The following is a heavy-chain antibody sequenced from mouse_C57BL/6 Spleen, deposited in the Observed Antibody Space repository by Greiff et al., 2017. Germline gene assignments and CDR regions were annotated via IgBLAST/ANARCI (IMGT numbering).Heavy chain of an antibody. V-gene: IGHV1-64*01. J-gene: IGHJ2*01. CDR3: ARIDDGYYPYYFDY. Sequence: QVQLQQPGAELVKPGASVKLSCKASGYTFTSYWMHWVKQRPGQGLEWIGMIHPNSGSTNYNEKFKSKATLTVDKSSSTAYMQRSSLTSEDSAVYYCARIDDGYYPYYFDYWGQSTTRTVSS. CDR2: IHPNSGST. D-gene: IGHD2-3*01. CDR1: GYTFTSYW.